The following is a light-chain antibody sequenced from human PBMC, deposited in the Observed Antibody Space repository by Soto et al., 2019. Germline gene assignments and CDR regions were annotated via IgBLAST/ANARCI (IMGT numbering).Light chain of an antibody. J-gene: IGLJ3*02. CDR2: GNG. V-gene: IGLV1-40*01. Sequence: QLVPTQPPSVSGAPGQRVTISCTGSSSNIGAGYDVHWYQQLPGTAPKLLIYGNGNRPSGVPDRFSGSKSGTSASLAITGLQAEDETDYYCQSYDSSLSGWVFGGGTKVTVL. CDR1: SSNIGAGYD. CDR3: QSYDSSLSGWV.